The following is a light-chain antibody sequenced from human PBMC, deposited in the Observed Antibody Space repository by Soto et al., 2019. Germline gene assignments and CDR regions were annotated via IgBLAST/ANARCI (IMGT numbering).Light chain of an antibody. Sequence: EIVLTQSPGTLSLSPGERATLSCRASQSLDSSYLAWHQQKPGQAPRLLIYGASNRATGIPDRFSGSGFGTDFTLTISRLEPEDFAVYYCQHFGDSPRYSFGQGTKLEIK. V-gene: IGKV3-20*01. J-gene: IGKJ2*03. CDR3: QHFGDSPRYS. CDR1: QSLDSSY. CDR2: GAS.